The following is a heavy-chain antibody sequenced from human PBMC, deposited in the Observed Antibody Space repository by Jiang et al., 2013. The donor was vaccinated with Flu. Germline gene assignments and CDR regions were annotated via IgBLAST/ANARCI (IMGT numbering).Heavy chain of an antibody. V-gene: IGHV1-46*01. CDR3: ARDIVVVPAAPEGTNYYYYYGMDV. Sequence: GAEVKKPGASVKVSCKASGYTFTSYYMHWVRQAPGQGLEWMGIINPSGGSTSYAQKFQGRVTMTRDTPTSTVYMELSSLRSEDTAVYYCARDIVVVPAAPEGTNYYYYYGMDVWAKGPRSPSP. CDR1: GYTFTSYY. J-gene: IGHJ6*02. D-gene: IGHD2-2*01. CDR2: INPSGGST.